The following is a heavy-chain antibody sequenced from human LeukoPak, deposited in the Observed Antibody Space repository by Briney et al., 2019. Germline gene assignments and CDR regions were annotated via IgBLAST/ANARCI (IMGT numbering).Heavy chain of an antibody. CDR3: AKGKADNNLDWFDP. CDR1: GFIFSSYA. Sequence: GGSLRLSCAASGFIFSSYAMTWVRQAPGKGLELISSISGSGSGTHYADSVKGRFTISRDNSKNTLYLQLNDLRAEDTALYYCAKGKADNNLDWFDPWGQGTQVIVSS. J-gene: IGHJ5*02. CDR2: ISGSGSGT. D-gene: IGHD6-13*01. V-gene: IGHV3-23*01.